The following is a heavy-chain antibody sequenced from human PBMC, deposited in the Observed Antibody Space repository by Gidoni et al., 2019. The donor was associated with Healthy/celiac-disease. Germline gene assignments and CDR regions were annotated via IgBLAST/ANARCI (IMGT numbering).Heavy chain of an antibody. CDR2: MNPNSGNT. Sequence: QVQLVQSGAEVKKPGASVKVSCKASGYTFTSYDINWVRQATGQGLEWMGWMNPNSGNTGYAQKFQGRVTMTRNTSISTAYMELSSLRSEDTAVYYCARVSGPKKQWLGTNPYYFDYWGQGTLVTVSS. CDR1: GYTFTSYD. V-gene: IGHV1-8*01. D-gene: IGHD6-19*01. J-gene: IGHJ4*02. CDR3: ARVSGPKKQWLGTNPYYFDY.